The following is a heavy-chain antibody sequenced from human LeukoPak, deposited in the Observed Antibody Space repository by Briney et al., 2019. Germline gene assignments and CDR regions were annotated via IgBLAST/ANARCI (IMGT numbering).Heavy chain of an antibody. CDR2: IYYSGST. D-gene: IGHD3-9*01. Sequence: PSETLSLTCTVSGGSISSYYWSWIRQPPRKGLEWRGYIYYSGSTNYNPSLKSRVTISVDTSKNQFSLKLRSVTAADTAVYYCASQTYYDILTGYSEGWFDPWGQGTLVTVSS. V-gene: IGHV4-59*08. J-gene: IGHJ5*02. CDR3: ASQTYYDILTGYSEGWFDP. CDR1: GGSISSYY.